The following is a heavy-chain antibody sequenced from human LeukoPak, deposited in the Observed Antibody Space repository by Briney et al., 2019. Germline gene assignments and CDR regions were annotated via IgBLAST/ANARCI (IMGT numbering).Heavy chain of an antibody. CDR3: AKEGISVVAGPVYFDY. D-gene: IGHD6-19*01. CDR2: IRYDGSNK. Sequence: PGGSLRLSCVASGFTFSSYGMHWVRQAPGKGLEWVAFIRYDGSNKFYAGSVKGRFTISRDNSKNTLYLQMNSLRAEDTAVYYCAKEGISVVAGPVYFDYWGQGTLVTVSS. CDR1: GFTFSSYG. V-gene: IGHV3-30*02. J-gene: IGHJ4*02.